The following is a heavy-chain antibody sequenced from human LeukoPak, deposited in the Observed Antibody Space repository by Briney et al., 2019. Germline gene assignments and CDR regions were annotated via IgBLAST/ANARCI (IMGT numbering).Heavy chain of an antibody. D-gene: IGHD4-17*01. V-gene: IGHV3-23*01. J-gene: IGHJ4*02. CDR3: ANLETPDYGDYGPHPDY. CDR1: GFTFSSYA. Sequence: PGGSLRLSCAASGFTFSSYAMSWVRQAPGKGLEWVSAISGSGGSTYYADSVKGRFTISRDNSKNTLYLQMNSLRAEDTAVYYCANLETPDYGDYGPHPDYWGQGTLVTVSS. CDR2: ISGSGGST.